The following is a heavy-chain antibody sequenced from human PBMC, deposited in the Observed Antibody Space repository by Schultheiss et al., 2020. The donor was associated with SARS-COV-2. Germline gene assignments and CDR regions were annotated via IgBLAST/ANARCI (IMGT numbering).Heavy chain of an antibody. CDR3: ARAAVDTAMVFDY. CDR2: IYYSGST. Sequence: ESLKISCTVSGGSISSYYWSWIRQPPGKGLEWIGYIYYSGSTNYNPSLKSRVTISVDTSKNQFSLKLSSVTAADTAVYYCARAAVDTAMVFDYWGQGTLVTVSS. CDR1: GGSISSYY. V-gene: IGHV4-59*01. D-gene: IGHD5-18*01. J-gene: IGHJ4*02.